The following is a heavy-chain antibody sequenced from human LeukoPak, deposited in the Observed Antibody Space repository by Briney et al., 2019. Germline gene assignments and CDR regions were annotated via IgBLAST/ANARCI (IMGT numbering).Heavy chain of an antibody. CDR1: GFTFDDYA. V-gene: IGHV3-9*01. CDR2: ISWNSGSI. J-gene: IGHJ4*02. D-gene: IGHD3-10*01. CDR3: ASAGLTYGSGSYFVY. Sequence: GRSLRLSCAASGFTFDDYAMHWVRQAPGKGLEWVSGISWNSGSIGYADSVKGRFTISRDNAKNSLYLQMNSLRAEDTALYYCASAGLTYGSGSYFVYWGQGTLVTVSS.